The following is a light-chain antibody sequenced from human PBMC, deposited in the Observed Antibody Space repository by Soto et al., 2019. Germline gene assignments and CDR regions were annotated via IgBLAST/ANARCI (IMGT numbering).Light chain of an antibody. Sequence: DIQMTQAPSSLSASVGDRVTITCRTSQSISSYVNWYQQKPRKAPRLLIFAASSLQGGVPSRFSGRGSGTDFTLTISSLQPEAFATYYCQHTYNTPFTFGPGTKVDIK. J-gene: IGKJ3*01. CDR3: QHTYNTPFT. CDR1: QSISSY. V-gene: IGKV1-39*01. CDR2: AAS.